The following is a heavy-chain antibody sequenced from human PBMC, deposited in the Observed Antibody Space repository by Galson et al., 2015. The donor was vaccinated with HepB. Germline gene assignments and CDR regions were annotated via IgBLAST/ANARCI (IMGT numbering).Heavy chain of an antibody. J-gene: IGHJ4*02. D-gene: IGHD4-17*01. CDR3: AKNYGYFDS. CDR1: GFSFSTWA. Sequence: SLRLSCAASGFSFSTWAVTWVRQAPGKGLEWVSVITSTGDTIYYADSVKGRFTVSRDNSKSTLYLQLSNLRADDTAVYYCAKNYGYFDSWGQGTLVTVS. V-gene: IGHV3-23*01. CDR2: ITSTGDTI.